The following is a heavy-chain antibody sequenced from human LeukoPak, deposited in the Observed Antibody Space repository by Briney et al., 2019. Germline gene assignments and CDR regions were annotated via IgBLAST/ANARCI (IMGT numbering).Heavy chain of an antibody. V-gene: IGHV3-66*01. CDR1: GFTVSSNY. J-gene: IGHJ4*02. CDR2: IYSGGST. Sequence: GGSLRLSCAASGFTVSSNYMSWVRQAPGKGREWVSVIYSGGSTYYADSVKGRFTISRDNSKNTLYLQMNSLRAEDTAVYYCARDRPTVRGVIPFDYWGQGTLVTVSS. CDR3: ARDRPTVRGVIPFDY. D-gene: IGHD3-10*01.